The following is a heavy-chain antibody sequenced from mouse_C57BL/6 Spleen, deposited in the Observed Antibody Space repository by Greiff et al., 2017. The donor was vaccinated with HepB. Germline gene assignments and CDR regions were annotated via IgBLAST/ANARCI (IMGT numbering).Heavy chain of an antibody. CDR2: IDPSDSYT. Sequence: QVQLQQPGAELVKPGASVKLSCKASGYTFTSYWMQWVKQRPGQGLEWIGEIDPSDSYTNYNQKFKGKATLTVDTSSSTAYMQRSSLTSEDSAVYYCARRGPYGSSLDYWGQGTTLTVSS. CDR1: GYTFTSYW. V-gene: IGHV1-50*01. CDR3: ARRGPYGSSLDY. D-gene: IGHD1-1*01. J-gene: IGHJ2*01.